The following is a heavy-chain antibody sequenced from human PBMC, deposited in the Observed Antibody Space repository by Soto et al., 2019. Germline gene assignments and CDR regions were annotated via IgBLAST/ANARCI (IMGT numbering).Heavy chain of an antibody. Sequence: GGSLRLSCAASGFTFGNYWMSWVRQAPGKGPEWVANIKQDGSERNYVDSVKGRFTISRDNAENSLYLQMNSLRVADTGVYYCASARHIGPWGQGTPVTVSS. D-gene: IGHD2-21*01. V-gene: IGHV3-7*01. CDR3: ASARHIGP. J-gene: IGHJ5*02. CDR1: GFTFGNYW. CDR2: IKQDGSER.